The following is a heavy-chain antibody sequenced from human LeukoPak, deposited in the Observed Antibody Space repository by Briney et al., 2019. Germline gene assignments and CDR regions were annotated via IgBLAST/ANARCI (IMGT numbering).Heavy chain of an antibody. V-gene: IGHV4-59*01. CDR3: ARTRKYSYGPFDY. CDR1: GGSISSYY. Sequence: PSEALSLTCTVSGGSISSYYWSWIRQPPGKGLEWIGYIYYSGSTNYNPSLKSRVTISVDTSKNQFSLKLSSVTAADTAVYYCARTRKYSYGPFDYWGQGTLVTVSS. D-gene: IGHD5-18*01. J-gene: IGHJ4*02. CDR2: IYYSGST.